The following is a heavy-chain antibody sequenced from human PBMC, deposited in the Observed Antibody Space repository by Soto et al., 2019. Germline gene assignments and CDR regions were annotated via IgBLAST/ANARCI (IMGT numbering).Heavy chain of an antibody. CDR3: GVVVVPAAMTYFDY. D-gene: IGHD2-2*01. Sequence: QVQLVQSGAEVKKPGSSVKVSCKASGGTFSSYTISWVRQAPGQGLEWMGRIIPILGIANYAQKFQGRVTITTDKSTSTAYMELSSLRSEDTAVYYCGVVVVPAAMTYFDYWGQGTLVTVSS. CDR2: IIPILGIA. V-gene: IGHV1-69*02. CDR1: GGTFSSYT. J-gene: IGHJ4*02.